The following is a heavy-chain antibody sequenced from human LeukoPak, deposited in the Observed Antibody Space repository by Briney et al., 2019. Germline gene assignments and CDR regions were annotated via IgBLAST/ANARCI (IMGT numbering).Heavy chain of an antibody. V-gene: IGHV3-30*18. CDR3: AKLSVTTSAYLQENFDY. J-gene: IGHJ4*02. Sequence: PGGSLRLSCAASGFTFSSYGMHWVRQAPGKGLEWLAVILYDGSNEYYAYSVKGRFTISRDNYNITLYLQMNSLRAEDTAVYYCAKLSVTTSAYLQENFDYWGQGTLVTVSS. CDR2: ILYDGSNE. CDR1: GFTFSSYG. D-gene: IGHD4-11*01.